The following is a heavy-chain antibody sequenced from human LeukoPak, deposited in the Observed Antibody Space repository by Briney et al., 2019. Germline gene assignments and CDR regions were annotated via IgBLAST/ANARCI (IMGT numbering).Heavy chain of an antibody. CDR1: GFTFSSYA. CDR2: LSSNSDNK. Sequence: GGSLRLSCAASGFTFSSYAMSWVRQAPGKGLEWVSGLSSNSDNKGYADSVKGRFTISRDNAKSSLYLQMNSLRPEDTALYYCAKDVVGYRSTFYRDAFDIWGQGTMVIVSS. CDR3: AKDVVGYRSTFYRDAFDI. V-gene: IGHV3-9*01. J-gene: IGHJ3*02. D-gene: IGHD6-13*01.